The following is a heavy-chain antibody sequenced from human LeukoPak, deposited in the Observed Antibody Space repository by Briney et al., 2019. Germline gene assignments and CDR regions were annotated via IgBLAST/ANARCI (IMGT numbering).Heavy chain of an antibody. CDR3: AKERNIVVVTATTN. CDR1: GFTFTSYS. V-gene: IGHV3-23*01. J-gene: IGHJ4*02. Sequence: PGGSLRLSCAASGFTFTSYSMSWVRQAPGKGLEWVSAISGSGGSTYYADSVKGRFTISRDNSKNTLYLQMNSLRAEDTAVYYCAKERNIVVVTATTNWGRGTLVTVSS. D-gene: IGHD2-21*02. CDR2: ISGSGGST.